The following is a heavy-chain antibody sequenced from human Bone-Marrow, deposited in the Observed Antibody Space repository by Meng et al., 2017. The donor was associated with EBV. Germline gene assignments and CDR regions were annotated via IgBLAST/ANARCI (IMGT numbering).Heavy chain of an antibody. V-gene: IGHV3-30*18. CDR3: AKAHSSGWYYFDY. J-gene: IGHJ4*02. Sequence: QVQLWESGGGVGQPGRYLRLACAASGFTFSNYAMHWVRLAPGKGLELVAVISSDGSNKYYADSVKGRFTISRDNSKNTLYLQMNSLRAEDTAVYYCAKAHSSGWYYFDYWGQGTLVTVSS. CDR1: GFTFSNYA. CDR2: ISSDGSNK. D-gene: IGHD6-19*01.